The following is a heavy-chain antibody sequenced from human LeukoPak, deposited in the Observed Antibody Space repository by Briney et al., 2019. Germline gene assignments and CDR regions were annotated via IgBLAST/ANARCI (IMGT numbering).Heavy chain of an antibody. J-gene: IGHJ4*02. Sequence: GGSLRPSCAASGFTFSNALMNWVRHAPGKGLEWVGRIKSKTDGGTTDYAAPVKGRFTISRDDSKNTLYLQMNSLKTEDTAVYYCTTDSIRYSSSWCYDYWGQGTLVTVSS. CDR2: IKSKTDGGTT. V-gene: IGHV3-15*07. CDR1: GFTFSNAL. D-gene: IGHD6-13*01. CDR3: TTDSIRYSSSWCYDY.